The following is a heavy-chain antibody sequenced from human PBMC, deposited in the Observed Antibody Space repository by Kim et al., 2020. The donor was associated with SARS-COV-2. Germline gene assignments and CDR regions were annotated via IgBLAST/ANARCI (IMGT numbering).Heavy chain of an antibody. J-gene: IGHJ4*02. Sequence: GGTTDYAAPVKGRFTISRDDSKNTLYLQMNSLKTEDTAVYYCTTVIGLDYWGQGTLVTVSS. V-gene: IGHV3-15*01. CDR2: GGTT. CDR3: TTVIGLDY. D-gene: IGHD3-16*01.